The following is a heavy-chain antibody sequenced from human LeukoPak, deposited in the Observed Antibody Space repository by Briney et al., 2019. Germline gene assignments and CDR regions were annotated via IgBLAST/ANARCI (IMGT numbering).Heavy chain of an antibody. Sequence: ASVKVSCKASGYTFTHYFIHWVRRAPGQGLDWMGIINPGGGSTTYAQKFQGRVTLTRDTSTSTVYMELSSLRSEDTAVYYCARSPYTYGSLFYLDYWGQGTLVTVSS. V-gene: IGHV1-46*01. J-gene: IGHJ4*02. CDR2: INPGGGST. CDR1: GYTFTHYF. D-gene: IGHD5-18*01. CDR3: ARSPYTYGSLFYLDY.